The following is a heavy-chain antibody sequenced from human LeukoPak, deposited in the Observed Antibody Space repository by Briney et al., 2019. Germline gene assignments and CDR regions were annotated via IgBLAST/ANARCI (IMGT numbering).Heavy chain of an antibody. CDR3: VSFYETY. D-gene: IGHD2-2*01. CDR2: INGDGSWT. J-gene: IGHJ4*02. V-gene: IGHV3-74*01. CDR1: GNYW. Sequence: GGSLRLSCAASGNYWMHWVRQAPGEGLVWVSHINGDGSWTTYADSVKGRFTISKDNAKNTVYLQMNNLRAEDTAVYYCVSFYETYWGRGTLVTVSS.